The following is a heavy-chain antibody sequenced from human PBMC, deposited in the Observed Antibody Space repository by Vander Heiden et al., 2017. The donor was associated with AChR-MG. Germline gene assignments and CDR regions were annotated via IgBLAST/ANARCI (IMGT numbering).Heavy chain of an antibody. CDR2: ISWDSGSI. V-gene: IGHV3-9*02. CDR3: AKSVSSGELGTFDAFDI. CDR1: VFTSDDYA. D-gene: IGHD1-26*01. Sequence: EVQLVESGGGLVQPGRSLRPSCAAPVFTSDDYAKHWVRQAPGKGLGWVSGISWDSGSIGYADSVKGRFTISRDNAKNSLYLQMNSLRAEDTALYYCAKSVSSGELGTFDAFDIWGQGTMVTVSS. J-gene: IGHJ3*02.